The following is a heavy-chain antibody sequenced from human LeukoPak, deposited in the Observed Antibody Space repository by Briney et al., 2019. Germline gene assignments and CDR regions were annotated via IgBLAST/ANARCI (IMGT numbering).Heavy chain of an antibody. CDR2: ISYDGSNK. J-gene: IGHJ2*01. D-gene: IGHD4-17*01. Sequence: GGSLRLSCAASGFTFSSYAMHWVRQAPGKGLEWVAVISYDGSNKYYADSVKGRFTISRDNSKNTLYLQMNSLRAEDTAVYYCARDHVYGDYRRVLWYFDLWGRGTLVTVPS. CDR3: ARDHVYGDYRRVLWYFDL. V-gene: IGHV3-30-3*01. CDR1: GFTFSSYA.